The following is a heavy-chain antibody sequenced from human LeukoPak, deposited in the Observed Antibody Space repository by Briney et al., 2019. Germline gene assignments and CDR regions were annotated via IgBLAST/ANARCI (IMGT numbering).Heavy chain of an antibody. D-gene: IGHD3-22*01. CDR3: ARNPQYYHDSSGYDWYFDL. V-gene: IGHV4-59*08. J-gene: IGHJ2*01. Sequence: SVTLSLTCTVSGGPISPLYWSWIRQPPGKGLEWIGNIYYSRSTNYSPSHKSRATISVDTSKNQFSLKLRSVTAADTAVYYCARNPQYYHDSSGYDWYFDLWGRGTLVTVSS. CDR2: IYYSRST. CDR1: GGPISPLY.